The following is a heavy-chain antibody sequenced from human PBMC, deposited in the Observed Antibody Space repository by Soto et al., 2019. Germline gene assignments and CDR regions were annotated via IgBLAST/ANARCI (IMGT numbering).Heavy chain of an antibody. CDR2: IKGISDGGTT. V-gene: IGHV3-15*01. Sequence: GGSLRLSCSASGFTFSNAWMIWVRQAPGKGLEWVGRIKGISDGGTTDYAAPVKGRFTISRDDSANTLYLQMNSLKTEDTAVYFCAVNDYLDYWGQGALVTVSS. CDR3: AVNDYLDY. J-gene: IGHJ4*02. CDR1: GFTFSNAW.